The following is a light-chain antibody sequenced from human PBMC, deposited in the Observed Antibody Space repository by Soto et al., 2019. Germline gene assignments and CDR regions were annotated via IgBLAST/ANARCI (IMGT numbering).Light chain of an antibody. CDR3: QQYNKWPPDYT. Sequence: IVMTQSPATLSVSPGEKATLSCRASQSVGTNLAWYQQKPGQPPRLLIYATSTRVTGVPVRFSGSGSGTDFTLTISSLQSEDFAVYYCQQYNKWPPDYTFVPGTKVDIK. V-gene: IGKV3D-15*01. CDR2: ATS. CDR1: QSVGTN. J-gene: IGKJ3*01.